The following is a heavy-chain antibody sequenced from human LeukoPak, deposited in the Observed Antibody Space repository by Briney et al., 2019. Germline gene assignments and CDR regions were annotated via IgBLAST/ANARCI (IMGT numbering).Heavy chain of an antibody. CDR3: ARGLTSGYYYDY. V-gene: IGHV4-59*01. D-gene: IGHD3-22*01. CDR2: IYYSGGT. J-gene: IGHJ4*02. CDR1: GGSIRSYY. Sequence: SETLSLTCSGSGGSIRSYYWSWIRHPPGKGLEWIGNIYYSGGTNYNPSLKSRVTISVDTSKNQFSLKVSSVTAADTAVYYCARGLTSGYYYDYWGQGTLVTVSS.